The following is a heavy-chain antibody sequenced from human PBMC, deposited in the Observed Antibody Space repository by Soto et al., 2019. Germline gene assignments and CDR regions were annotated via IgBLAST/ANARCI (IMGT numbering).Heavy chain of an antibody. D-gene: IGHD3-10*01. J-gene: IGHJ4*02. V-gene: IGHV3-23*01. CDR2: LNGSGGST. Sequence: EVQLSESGGGLVQPGGSLRLSCAASGFTFSNYAMTWVRQAPGKGLEWVSGLNGSGGSTSSVDSVKGRFAISRDNSKNTLYLQMNNLRDGDTAVYYCARGFSAGKVSPPDFWGQGTLVTVSS. CDR3: ARGFSAGKVSPPDF. CDR1: GFTFSNYA.